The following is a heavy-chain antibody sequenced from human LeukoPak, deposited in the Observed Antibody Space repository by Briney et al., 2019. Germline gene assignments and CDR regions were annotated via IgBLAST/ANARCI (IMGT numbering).Heavy chain of an antibody. CDR2: IKQDGSEK. CDR3: AREEAARLDY. CDR1: GFTFSSNW. Sequence: PGGSLRLSCAASGFTFSSNWMSWVRQAPGKGLEWVANIKQDGSEKYYVDSVKGRFTISRDNAKNSLYLQMNSLRAEDTAVYYCAREEAARLDYWGQGTLVTVSS. V-gene: IGHV3-7*01. D-gene: IGHD6-6*01. J-gene: IGHJ4*02.